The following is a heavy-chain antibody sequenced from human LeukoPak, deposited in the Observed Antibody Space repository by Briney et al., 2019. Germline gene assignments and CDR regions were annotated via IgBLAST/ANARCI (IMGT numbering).Heavy chain of an antibody. V-gene: IGHV3-53*01. CDR3: AREPYGGTPFYFDY. CDR1: GFTVSGNY. D-gene: IGHD4-23*01. Sequence: GGSLRLSCAASGFTVSGNYMSWVRQAPGKGLEWVSVIYSGGNTYYADSVKGRFTISRDISKNTLYLQTNSLRAEDTAVYYCAREPYGGTPFYFDYWGQGTLVTVSS. CDR2: IYSGGNT. J-gene: IGHJ4*02.